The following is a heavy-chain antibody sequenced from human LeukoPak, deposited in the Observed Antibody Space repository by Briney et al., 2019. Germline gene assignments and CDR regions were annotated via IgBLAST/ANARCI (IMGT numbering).Heavy chain of an antibody. D-gene: IGHD2-15*01. J-gene: IGHJ4*02. CDR3: GKGHRFCSSGNCNAPVDY. Sequence: PGGSLRLSCAMSGFTFTNYAMTSVRQAPGKGLEWVSTIATGDGNTHYADSGKGRFTISRDNSKNTLYLQINSLRAEDAAEYYCGKGHRFCSSGNCNAPVDYWSQGTLDTLSS. CDR2: IATGDGNT. V-gene: IGHV3-23*01. CDR1: GFTFTNYA.